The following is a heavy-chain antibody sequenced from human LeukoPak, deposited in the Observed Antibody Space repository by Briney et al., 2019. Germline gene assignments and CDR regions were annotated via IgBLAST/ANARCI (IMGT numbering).Heavy chain of an antibody. CDR2: ISGSGGSI. CDR3: AKGRGYFYDYPFDY. Sequence: GGSLRLSCAASVFTFSSYSMSWVRQAPWKGLEWVSGISGSGGSIQYANSVKGRFTISRDNSKSTLYVQMISLRAEDTAVYYCAKGRGYFYDYPFDYWGQGTLVTVSS. V-gene: IGHV3-23*01. D-gene: IGHD5-18*01. CDR1: VFTFSSYS. J-gene: IGHJ4*02.